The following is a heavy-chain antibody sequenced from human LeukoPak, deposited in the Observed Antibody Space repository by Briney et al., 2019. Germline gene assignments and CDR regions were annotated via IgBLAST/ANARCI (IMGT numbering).Heavy chain of an antibody. V-gene: IGHV3-23*01. Sequence: GGSLRLSCAASGFTFSSYAMSWVRQAPGKGLEWVSAISGSGGSTYYADSVKGRFTISRDNSKNTLYLQMNSLRAEDTAVYYCARGAVLRFLEWAPRAYYFDYWGQGTLVTVS. J-gene: IGHJ4*02. CDR2: ISGSGGST. CDR1: GFTFSSYA. CDR3: ARGAVLRFLEWAPRAYYFDY. D-gene: IGHD3-3*01.